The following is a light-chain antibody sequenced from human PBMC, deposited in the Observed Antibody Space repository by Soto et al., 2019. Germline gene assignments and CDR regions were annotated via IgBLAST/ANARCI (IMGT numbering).Light chain of an antibody. CDR1: QTVRNNY. Sequence: EFVLTQSPGTLSLSPGERATLSCRASQTVRNNYLAWYQQKPGQAPRLLIYDASSRATGIPDRFSGGGSGTDFTFTISGLEPEDFAVYYCQQFSSYPLTFGGGTKLDI. J-gene: IGKJ4*01. CDR3: QQFSSYPLT. CDR2: DAS. V-gene: IGKV3-20*01.